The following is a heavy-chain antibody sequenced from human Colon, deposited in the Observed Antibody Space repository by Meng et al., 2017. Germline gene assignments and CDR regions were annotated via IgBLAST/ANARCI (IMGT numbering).Heavy chain of an antibody. V-gene: IGHV4-4*02. CDR2: IYRSGSN. D-gene: IGHD3-22*01. CDR3: ARRVQYSSGYYYFDF. J-gene: IGHJ4*02. CDR1: GGSLISSNW. Sequence: QVQLQGSGPGLVKPSGTLSLPCVVSGGSLISSNWWTWVRQAPGKGLEWIGEIYRSGSNNYNPSLKSRVTISIDTSKNEFSLKLTSVTAADTALYYCARRVQYSSGYYYFDFWGQGTLVTVSS.